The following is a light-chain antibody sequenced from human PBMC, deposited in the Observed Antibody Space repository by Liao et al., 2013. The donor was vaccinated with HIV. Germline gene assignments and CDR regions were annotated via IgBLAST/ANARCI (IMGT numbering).Light chain of an antibody. CDR3: QVWDSSRDHVV. Sequence: SYELAQPPSVSVSPGQTATITCSGNILGDRYACWFQQKSGQAPVLVISYDSDRPSGIPERFSGSNSGNTATLTISRVEAGDEADYYCQVWDSSRDHVVFGGGTKLTVL. V-gene: IGLV3-1*01. CDR2: YDS. J-gene: IGLJ2*01. CDR1: ILGDRY.